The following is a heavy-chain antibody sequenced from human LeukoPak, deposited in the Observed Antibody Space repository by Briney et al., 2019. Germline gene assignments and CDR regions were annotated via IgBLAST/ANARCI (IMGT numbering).Heavy chain of an antibody. V-gene: IGHV3-48*01. Sequence: GGSLRLSCAASGFTFSIYSMNWVRQAPGKVLEWVSYISSTSSSIYYADSVRGRFTISRDNAKNSLYLQMNSLRAEDTAVYYCARYYYGSGSYDYWGQGTLVTVSS. CDR2: ISSTSSSI. CDR3: ARYYYGSGSYDY. J-gene: IGHJ4*02. D-gene: IGHD3-10*01. CDR1: GFTFSIYS.